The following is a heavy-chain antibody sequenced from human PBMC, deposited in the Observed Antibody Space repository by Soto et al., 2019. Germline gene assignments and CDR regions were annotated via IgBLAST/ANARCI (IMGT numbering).Heavy chain of an antibody. CDR1: GFTFSNAW. CDR2: IKSKTDGGTT. V-gene: IGHV3-15*07. D-gene: IGHD4-4*01. CDR3: TTNPQMTTVTTSGAIYYYYYGMDV. Sequence: GGSLRLSCAASGFTFSNAWMNWVRQAPGKGLEWVGRIKSKTDGGTTDYAAPVKGRFTISRDDSKNTLYLQMNSLKTEDTAVYYCTTNPQMTTVTTSGAIYYYYYGMDVWGQGTTVTVSS. J-gene: IGHJ6*02.